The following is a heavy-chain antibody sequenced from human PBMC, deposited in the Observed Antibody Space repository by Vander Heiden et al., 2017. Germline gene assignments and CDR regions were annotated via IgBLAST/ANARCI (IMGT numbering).Heavy chain of an antibody. D-gene: IGHD6-6*01. CDR1: GFPFSSYA. CDR2: ITYDGSNK. V-gene: IGHV3-30-3*01. J-gene: IGHJ4*02. Sequence: QVQLVAPGGGVVQPARPLSLPCAAPGFPFSSYAVPRVPQAPGKGLEWVAVITYDGSNKYYADSVKGRFTISRDNSKNTLYLQMNSLRAEDTAVYYCASLPTIAARRSFDYWGQGTLVTVSS. CDR3: ASLPTIAARRSFDY.